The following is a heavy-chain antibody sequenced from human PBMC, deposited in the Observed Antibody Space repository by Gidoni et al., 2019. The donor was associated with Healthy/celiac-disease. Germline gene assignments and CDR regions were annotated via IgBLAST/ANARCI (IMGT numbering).Heavy chain of an antibody. CDR3: ARDCSSTSCSPPYYYGMDV. Sequence: EVQLVESGGGLVQPGGSLRLSCAASGFTFSSYSMNWVRQAPGKGLEWVSYISSSSSTIYYADSVKGRFTISRDNAKNSLYLQMNSLRDEDTAVYYCARDCSSTSCSPPYYYGMDVWGQGTTVTVSS. V-gene: IGHV3-48*02. J-gene: IGHJ6*02. D-gene: IGHD2-2*01. CDR1: GFTFSSYS. CDR2: ISSSSSTI.